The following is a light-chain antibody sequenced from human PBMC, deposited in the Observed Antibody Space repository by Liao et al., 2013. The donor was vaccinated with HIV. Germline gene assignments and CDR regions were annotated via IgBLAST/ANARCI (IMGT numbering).Light chain of an antibody. CDR1: ELGDKF. J-gene: IGLJ2*01. CDR2: QDN. Sequence: SYELTQPPSVSVSPGQTASITCSGDELGDKFASWYQQKPGQSPVLLIYQDNKRPSGIPERFSGSNSGNTATLTISGTQPTDEADYYCQAWDRNTAIFGGGTKLTVL. CDR3: QAWDRNTAI. V-gene: IGLV3-1*01.